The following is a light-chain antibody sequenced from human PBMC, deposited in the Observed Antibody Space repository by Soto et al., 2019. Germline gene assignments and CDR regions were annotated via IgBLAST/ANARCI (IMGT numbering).Light chain of an antibody. CDR2: DAS. J-gene: IGKJ5*01. Sequence: EIVLRQSPATLSLSPGERATLSCRASQSISNYLAWYQQKPGQAPRLLIYDASNRATGIPGRFSGSGSGTDFTLTISSLEPEDFAVYYCHQRSNWPPSTFGQGTRLEIK. CDR3: HQRSNWPPST. V-gene: IGKV3-11*01. CDR1: QSISNY.